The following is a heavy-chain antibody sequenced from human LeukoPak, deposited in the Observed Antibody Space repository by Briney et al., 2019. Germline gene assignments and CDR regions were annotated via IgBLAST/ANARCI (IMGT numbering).Heavy chain of an antibody. Sequence: QPGGSLRLSCAASGLTVSSNYMSWVRQALGKGLEWVSIIFSGGSTYYADSVKGRFTISRDISKNMLYFQMNSLRAEDTAVYYCARVPYGNYHYYYVDVWGKGTTVTVPS. CDR3: ARVPYGNYHYYYVDV. CDR1: GLTVSSNY. V-gene: IGHV3-53*01. D-gene: IGHD3-10*01. J-gene: IGHJ6*03. CDR2: IFSGGST.